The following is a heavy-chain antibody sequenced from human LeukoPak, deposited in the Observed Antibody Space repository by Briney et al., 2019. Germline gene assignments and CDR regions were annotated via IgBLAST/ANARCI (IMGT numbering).Heavy chain of an antibody. J-gene: IGHJ4*02. V-gene: IGHV3-11*01. D-gene: IGHD3-22*01. CDR2: ISSSGSTI. CDR1: GFTFSDYY. Sequence: GGSLRLSCAASGFTFSDYYMSWIRQAPGKGLEWVSYISSSGSTIYYADSVKGRFTISGDNAKNSQYLQMNSPRAEDTAVYYCARQYYDSSGSDFDYWGQGTLVTVSS. CDR3: ARQYYDSSGSDFDY.